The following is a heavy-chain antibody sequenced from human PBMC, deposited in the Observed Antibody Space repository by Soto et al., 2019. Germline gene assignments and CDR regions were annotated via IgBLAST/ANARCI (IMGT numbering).Heavy chain of an antibody. CDR1: GDSVSSNSAA. D-gene: IGHD1-26*01. Sequence: SQTLSITCAISGDSVSSNSAAWNWIRQSPSRGLEWLGRTFYRSKWNNDYAVSVKSRMTINPDTSKNQFSLQLNSVTPEDTAVYYCAREGGNRYYYYGMDVWGQGTTVTVSS. CDR2: TFYRSKWNN. V-gene: IGHV6-1*01. J-gene: IGHJ6*02. CDR3: AREGGNRYYYYGMDV.